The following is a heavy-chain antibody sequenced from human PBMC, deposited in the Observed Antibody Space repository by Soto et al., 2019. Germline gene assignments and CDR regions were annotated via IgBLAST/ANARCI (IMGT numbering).Heavy chain of an antibody. D-gene: IGHD3-22*01. J-gene: IGHJ4*02. CDR3: AADFYYDSSGYVDS. Sequence: SVKVSCKASGYTFTSYGISWVRQARGQRLEWIGWIVVGNGNTNYAQKCQERVTITRDMSTSPAYMGLSSLRSEDTAVYFCAADFYYDSSGYVDSWGQGTPVTV. CDR1: GYTFTSYG. V-gene: IGHV1-58*02. CDR2: IVVGNGNT.